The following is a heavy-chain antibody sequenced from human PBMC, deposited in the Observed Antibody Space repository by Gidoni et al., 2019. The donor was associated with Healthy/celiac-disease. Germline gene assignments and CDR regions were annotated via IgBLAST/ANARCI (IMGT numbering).Heavy chain of an antibody. CDR3: ARDCIAARPPAPGDNWFDP. Sequence: SGCSISSGSYYWSWIRQPAGKGLEWIGRIYTSGSTNYNPSLKSRVTISVDTSKNQFSLKLSSVTAADTAVYYCARDCIAARPPAPGDNWFDPWGQGTLVTVSS. J-gene: IGHJ5*02. CDR1: GCSISSGSYY. CDR2: IYTSGST. V-gene: IGHV4-61*02. D-gene: IGHD6-6*01.